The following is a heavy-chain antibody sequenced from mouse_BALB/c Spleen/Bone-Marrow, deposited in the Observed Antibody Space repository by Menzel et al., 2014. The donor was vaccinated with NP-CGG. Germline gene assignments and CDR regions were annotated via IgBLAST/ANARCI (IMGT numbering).Heavy chain of an antibody. J-gene: IGHJ3*01. CDR3: ARDDYDAIAY. Sequence: VKVVESGAELAKPGASVKMSCKASGYTFTSYWMHWVKQRPGQGLEWIGYINPSTGYTEYNQKFKDKATLTAVKSSTTAYMQLRSLTSEDSAVYYCARDDYDAIAYWGQGTLVTVSA. D-gene: IGHD2-4*01. CDR2: INPSTGYT. CDR1: GYTFTSYW. V-gene: IGHV1-7*01.